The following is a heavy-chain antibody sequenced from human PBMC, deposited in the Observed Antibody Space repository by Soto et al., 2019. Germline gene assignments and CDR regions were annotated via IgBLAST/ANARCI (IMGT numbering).Heavy chain of an antibody. CDR3: AREVIPLTTDWYFDL. CDR2: SYGSGST. J-gene: IGHJ2*01. CDR1: GGSISGGVGGLYY. V-gene: IGHV4-30-4*01. D-gene: IGHD4-17*01. Sequence: SETLSLTCTVSGGSISGGVGGLYYWCWIRQPPGKGLEWIGYSYGSGSTYYNPSLKSRVTISVDTSKNQFSLRLSSVTAADTAVYYCAREVIPLTTDWYFDLWGRGTLVTVSS.